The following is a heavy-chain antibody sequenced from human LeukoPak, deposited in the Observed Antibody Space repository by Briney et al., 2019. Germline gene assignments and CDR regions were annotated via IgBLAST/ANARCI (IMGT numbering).Heavy chain of an antibody. J-gene: IGHJ4*02. D-gene: IGHD2-2*01. CDR1: GFTFSSYA. V-gene: IGHV3-23*01. Sequence: HPGGSLRLSCAASGFTFSSYAMSWVRQAPGKGLEWVSVISGSGGLTYYADSVKGRFTISRDNSKNTLYLQMNSLRADDTAVYYCARDLRRDCSTTTCYAFDYWGQGTLVTVSS. CDR2: ISGSGGLT. CDR3: ARDLRRDCSTTTCYAFDY.